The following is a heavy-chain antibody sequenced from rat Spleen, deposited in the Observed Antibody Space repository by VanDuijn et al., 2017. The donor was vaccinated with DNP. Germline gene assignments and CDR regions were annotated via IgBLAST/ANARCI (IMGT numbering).Heavy chain of an antibody. CDR2: ISYSDST. J-gene: IGHJ2*01. CDR3: AGYLGEGSAKY. D-gene: IGHD1-11*01. V-gene: IGHV3-1*01. CDR1: GHSITSDY. Sequence: EVQLQESGPGLVKPSQSLSLTCSVTGHSITSDYWGWIRKFPGNKMEWIGHISYSDSTSYNPSLKSRISITKDTSNNQFFLQLNSVITDDTDTYYCAGYLGEGSAKYWGQGLMVAVSS.